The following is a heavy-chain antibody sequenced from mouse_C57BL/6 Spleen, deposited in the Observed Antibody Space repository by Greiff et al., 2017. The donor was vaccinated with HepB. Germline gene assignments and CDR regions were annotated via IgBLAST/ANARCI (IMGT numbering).Heavy chain of an antibody. J-gene: IGHJ2*01. CDR1: GYSITSGYY. Sequence: EVQLQQSGPGLVKPSQSLSLTCSVTGYSITSGYYWNWIRQFPGNKLEWMGYISYDGSNNYNPSLKNRISITRDTSKNQFFLKLNSVTTEDTATYYCAREGYPDYWGQGTTLTVSS. CDR3: AREGYPDY. CDR2: ISYDGSN. D-gene: IGHD2-2*01. V-gene: IGHV3-6*01.